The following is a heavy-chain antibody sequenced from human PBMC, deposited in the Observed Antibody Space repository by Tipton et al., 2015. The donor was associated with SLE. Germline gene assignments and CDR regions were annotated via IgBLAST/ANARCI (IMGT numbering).Heavy chain of an antibody. V-gene: IGHV4-31*03. Sequence: TLSLTCTVSGGPISSGGYYWSWIRQHPGKGLEWIGYIYYSGSTHYNPSLKSRVTISVDTSKNQFSLRLSSVTAADTAVYYCARSYDSSALDYWGQGTLVTVSS. CDR1: GGPISSGGYY. CDR3: ARSYDSSALDY. D-gene: IGHD3-22*01. CDR2: IYYSGST. J-gene: IGHJ4*02.